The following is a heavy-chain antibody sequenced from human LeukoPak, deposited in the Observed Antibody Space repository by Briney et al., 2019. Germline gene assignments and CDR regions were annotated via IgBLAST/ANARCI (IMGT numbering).Heavy chain of an antibody. CDR1: GFTFVSFG. CDR3: AKDSTHWSFDY. Sequence: SGGSLRLSCAASGFTFVSFGMHWVRQAPGSGLEWVSLIVYDGSDTYYADSVKGRFTISRDNSKNTLYLQMNSLRGEDTAVYYCAKDSTHWSFDYWGQGTLVTVSS. J-gene: IGHJ4*02. D-gene: IGHD2-2*01. CDR2: IVYDGSDT. V-gene: IGHV3-30*02.